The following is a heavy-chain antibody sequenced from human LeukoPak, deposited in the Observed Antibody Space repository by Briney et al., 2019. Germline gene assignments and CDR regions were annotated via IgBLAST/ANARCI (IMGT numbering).Heavy chain of an antibody. CDR3: ARHVVAVGFDY. Sequence: GGSLRLSCAASGFTFSSYTMNWVRQAPGKGLEWVSSITSSSSYIYYADSVMGRFTISRDNANNSLYLQMNSLRAEDTAVYYCARHVVAVGFDYWGQGALVTVSS. D-gene: IGHD3-22*01. V-gene: IGHV3-21*01. CDR2: ITSSSSYI. CDR1: GFTFSSYT. J-gene: IGHJ4*02.